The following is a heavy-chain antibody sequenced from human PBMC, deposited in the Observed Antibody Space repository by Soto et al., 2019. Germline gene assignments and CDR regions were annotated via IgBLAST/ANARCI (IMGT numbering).Heavy chain of an antibody. V-gene: IGHV4-34*01. CDR1: GGSFSGYY. Sequence: QVRLQQWGAGLLKPSETLSLTCAVFGGSFSGYYWGWIRQPPGKGLEWIGEINRSGGSNYNPSLKSRVTISVDTSKNQFSLKLSSVTAADTAVYYCARGYSAVGAYWGQGTLVTVSS. J-gene: IGHJ4*02. CDR3: ARGYSAVGAY. D-gene: IGHD2-21*01. CDR2: INRSGGS.